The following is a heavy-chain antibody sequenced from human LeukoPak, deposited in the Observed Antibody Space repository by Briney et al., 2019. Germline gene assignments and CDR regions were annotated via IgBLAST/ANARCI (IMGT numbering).Heavy chain of an antibody. D-gene: IGHD4-23*01. V-gene: IGHV3-23*01. CDR1: GFTFSSYA. Sequence: GGSLRLPCAASGFTFSSYAMSWVRQAPGKGLEWVSAISGSGGSTYYADSVKGRFTISRDNARNSLYLQMNSLRAEDTALYYCARDGDTVLTRGYYYYMDVWGKGTTVTVSS. CDR3: ARDGDTVLTRGYYYYMDV. J-gene: IGHJ6*03. CDR2: ISGSGGST.